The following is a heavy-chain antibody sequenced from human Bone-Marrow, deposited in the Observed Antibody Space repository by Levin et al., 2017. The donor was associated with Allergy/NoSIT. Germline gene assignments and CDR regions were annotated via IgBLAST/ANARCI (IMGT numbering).Heavy chain of an antibody. Sequence: SETLSLTCTVSGGSVSSGSYYWSWIRQPPGKGLEWIGYIYYSGSTNYNPSLKSRVTISVDTSKNQFSLKLSSVTAADTAVYYCAREDMVRGVIDYWGQGTLVTVSS. CDR1: GGSVSSGSYY. CDR2: IYYSGST. J-gene: IGHJ4*02. CDR3: AREDMVRGVIDY. D-gene: IGHD3-10*01. V-gene: IGHV4-61*01.